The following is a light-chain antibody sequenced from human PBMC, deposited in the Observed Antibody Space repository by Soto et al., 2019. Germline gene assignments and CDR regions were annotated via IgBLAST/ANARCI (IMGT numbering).Light chain of an antibody. V-gene: IGKV1-5*03. Sequence: DIQMTQSPSTLSASVGDRVTITCRARQNINRWLAWYQQRPGKAPNLLIHKASTLEVGVPSRFSGSAAGTELTLTISSRQPDDFAVYFWLQYNVHPLPFGGGTKVEIK. CDR2: KAS. CDR1: QNINRW. CDR3: LQYNVHPLP. J-gene: IGKJ4*01.